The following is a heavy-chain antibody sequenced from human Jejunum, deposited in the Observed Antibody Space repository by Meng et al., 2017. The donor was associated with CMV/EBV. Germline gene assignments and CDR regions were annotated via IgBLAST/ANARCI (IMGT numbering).Heavy chain of an antibody. V-gene: IGHV3-73*01. D-gene: IGHD2-2*01. CDR3: TRHSIVVVPAAGFDP. J-gene: IGHJ5*02. Sequence: SDYTIHWVSQGPGKGLEWVGRIRSKTYSSATAYAASVKGRFIISRDDSKNTAYLQMNSLKTEDTAVYYCTRHSIVVVPAAGFDPWGQGTLVTVSS. CDR1: SDYT. CDR2: IRSKTYSSAT.